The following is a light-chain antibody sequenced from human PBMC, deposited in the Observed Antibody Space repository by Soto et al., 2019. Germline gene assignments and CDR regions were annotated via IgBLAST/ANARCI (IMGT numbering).Light chain of an antibody. CDR2: GAS. CDR1: QSVSSSY. Sequence: EIVLTQSPGTLSLSPGERATLSCRASQSVSSSYLAWYQQKPDQAPRLLIYGASSRATGIPDRFSGSGSGTDFTLTISRLEPEDFAVYYCQQDGSSPTWTFGQGTKVEIK. CDR3: QQDGSSPTWT. J-gene: IGKJ1*01. V-gene: IGKV3-20*01.